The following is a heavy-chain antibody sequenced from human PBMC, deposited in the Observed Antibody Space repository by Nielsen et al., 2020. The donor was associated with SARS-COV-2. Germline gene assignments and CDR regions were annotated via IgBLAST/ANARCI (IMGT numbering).Heavy chain of an antibody. CDR2: IWYDGSNK. J-gene: IGHJ5*02. Sequence: GGSLRLFCAASGFTFSSYGMHWVRQAPGKGLEWVAVIWYDGSNKYYADSVKGRFTISRDNSKNTLYLQMNSLRAEDTAVYYCARESLGRGWFDPWGQGTLVTVSS. D-gene: IGHD3-10*01. CDR3: ARESLGRGWFDP. V-gene: IGHV3-33*01. CDR1: GFTFSSYG.